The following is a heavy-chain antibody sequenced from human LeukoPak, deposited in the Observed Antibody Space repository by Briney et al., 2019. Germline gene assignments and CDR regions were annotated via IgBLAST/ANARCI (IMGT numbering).Heavy chain of an antibody. V-gene: IGHV1-46*01. CDR1: GYTFTSYY. CDR3: ARGLGIGWFDP. J-gene: IGHJ5*02. D-gene: IGHD7-27*01. CDR2: INPSGVST. Sequence: ASVTVSCKASGYTFTSYYMHWVRQAPGQGLAWMGIINPSGVSTIYAQIFQGRVTMTRDTSTSTVYMALSSLRSEDTAVYYCARGLGIGWFDPWGQGTLVTVSS.